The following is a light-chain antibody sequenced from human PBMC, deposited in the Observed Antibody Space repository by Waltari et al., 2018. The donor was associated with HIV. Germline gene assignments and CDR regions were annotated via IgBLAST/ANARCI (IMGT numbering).Light chain of an antibody. CDR2: DVN. Sequence: QSALTQPRSVSGSPGQSVTISCPGTSDDVGGYNYVSWYQQHPGKAPQLIIYDVNKRPSGVSDRFSGSRSGNTASLTISGLLAEDEAEYCCCSYAGNYMWLFGGGTKLAVL. V-gene: IGLV2-11*01. CDR1: SDDVGGYNY. CDR3: CSYAGNYMWL. J-gene: IGLJ2*01.